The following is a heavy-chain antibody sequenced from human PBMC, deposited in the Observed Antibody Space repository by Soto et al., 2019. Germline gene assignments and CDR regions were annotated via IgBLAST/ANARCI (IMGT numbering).Heavy chain of an antibody. Sequence: PGESLKISFQGSGYIFSNYWIGWVRQMPGKGLEWMGIIYPGDSDTRYSPSFQGQVTISVDKSMSTAYLQWSSLKASDTATYYCARQGAGYYYGMDVWGQGTTVTVSS. J-gene: IGHJ6*02. D-gene: IGHD6-13*01. CDR3: ARQGAGYYYGMDV. V-gene: IGHV5-51*01. CDR2: IYPGDSDT. CDR1: GYIFSNYW.